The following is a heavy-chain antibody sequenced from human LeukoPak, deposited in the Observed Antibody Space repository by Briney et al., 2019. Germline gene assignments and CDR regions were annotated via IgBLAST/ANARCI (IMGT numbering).Heavy chain of an antibody. J-gene: IGHJ4*02. CDR3: VRPHSH. Sequence: PSETLSLTCTVSGASITSTGYAWGWIRQPPGKGLEWIGNVYYSGNTYYNPSLKSRVTISVDTSKNQFSLKLNSVTAADTAVYYCVRPHSHWGQGTLVTVPS. V-gene: IGHV4-39*01. CDR2: VYYSGNT. CDR1: GASITSTGYA.